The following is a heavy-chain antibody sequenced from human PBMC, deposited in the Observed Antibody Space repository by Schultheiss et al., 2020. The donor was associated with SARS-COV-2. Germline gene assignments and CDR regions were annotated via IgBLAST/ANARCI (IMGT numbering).Heavy chain of an antibody. V-gene: IGHV4-34*01. CDR2: INRSGST. Sequence: GSLRLSCAVYGGSFSDYYWNWVRQPPGKGLEWIGEINRSGSTNYNPSLKSRVTISVDTSKNQFSLKLNSVTAADTAVYYCARQVAPTYYYYYYMDVWGKGTTVTVSS. CDR3: ARQVAPTYYYYYYMDV. J-gene: IGHJ6*03. D-gene: IGHD2-15*01. CDR1: GGSFSDYY.